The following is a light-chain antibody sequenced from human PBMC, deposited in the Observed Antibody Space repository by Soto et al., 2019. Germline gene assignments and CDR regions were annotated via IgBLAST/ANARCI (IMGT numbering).Light chain of an antibody. CDR3: QQRSSWPRT. CDR1: QSVSSF. J-gene: IGKJ1*01. Sequence: IVLTQSPATLSLSPGERATLSCRASQSVSSFLAWYQQKPGQAPRLLIYDASNRATGIPARFSGSGSGTDFTLTISSLEPEDFALYYCQQRSSWPRTFGQGTKVDTK. V-gene: IGKV3-11*01. CDR2: DAS.